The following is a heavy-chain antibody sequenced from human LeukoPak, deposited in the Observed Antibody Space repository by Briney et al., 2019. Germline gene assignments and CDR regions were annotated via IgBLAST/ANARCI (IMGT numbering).Heavy chain of an antibody. CDR3: VRGGGNSDSVTTHQYGLDV. J-gene: IGHJ6*02. Sequence: GGSLRLSCAASGFTFSDHYMDWVRQAPGKGPEWVARTRDKAKTYTAEYAASVKGRFTISRDDSRNSLYLQMNSLKTEDTAVYYCVRGGGNSDSVTTHQYGLDVWGQGTTVTVSS. CDR2: TRDKAKTYTA. V-gene: IGHV3-72*01. CDR1: GFTFSDHY. D-gene: IGHD1-26*01.